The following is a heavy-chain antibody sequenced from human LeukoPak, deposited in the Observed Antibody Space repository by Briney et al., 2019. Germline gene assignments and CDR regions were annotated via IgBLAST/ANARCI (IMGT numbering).Heavy chain of an antibody. CDR2: INHSGST. Sequence: SETLSPTCAVYGGSFSGYYWSWIRQPPGKGLEWIGEINHSGSTNYNPSLKSRVTISVDTSKNQFSLKLSSVTAADTAVYYCARSQYGGDYYYMDVWGKGTTVTVSS. V-gene: IGHV4-34*01. CDR1: GGSFSGYY. CDR3: ARSQYGGDYYYMDV. J-gene: IGHJ6*03. D-gene: IGHD4/OR15-4a*01.